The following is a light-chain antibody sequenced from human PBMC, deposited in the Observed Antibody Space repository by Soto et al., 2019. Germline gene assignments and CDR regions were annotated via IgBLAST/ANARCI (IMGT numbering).Light chain of an antibody. CDR3: QQYNNFLT. CDR1: QSVSSI. J-gene: IGKJ4*01. CDR2: GAS. Sequence: EIVMTQSPATLSVSPGERATLSCRASQSVSSILAWYQQKPGQAPRLLIYGASTRATGIPARFSGSGSGTEFTLTISSLQSEDFAVYYCQQYNNFLTFGGGTKVEIK. V-gene: IGKV3-15*01.